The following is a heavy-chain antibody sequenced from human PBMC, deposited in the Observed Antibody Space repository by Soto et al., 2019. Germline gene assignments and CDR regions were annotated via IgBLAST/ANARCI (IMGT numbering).Heavy chain of an antibody. CDR2: INPLPTSGST. CDR3: ARDLTAAAS. Sequence: QVQLVQSGAEVKKPGASVKVSCKASGYIFTNYYIHWVRQAPGQGLEWMAIINPLPTSGSTTYAQKFQGRVNVTRDTSTSTVYMELSSLTSEDTAIYYCARDLTAAASWGQGTLVTVSS. CDR1: GYIFTNYY. J-gene: IGHJ4*02. D-gene: IGHD6-13*01. V-gene: IGHV1-46*01.